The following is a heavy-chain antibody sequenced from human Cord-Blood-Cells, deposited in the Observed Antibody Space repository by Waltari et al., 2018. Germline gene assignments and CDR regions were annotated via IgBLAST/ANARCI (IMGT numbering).Heavy chain of an antibody. CDR3: ARSYSNYYYYGMDV. J-gene: IGHJ6*02. Sequence: EVQLVASGGGLIQPGGSLRLSCEAYGFTVSSNYLSWVRQAPGKGLEWVSVIYSGGSTYYADSVKGRFTISRDNSKNTLYLQMNSLRAEDTAVYYCARSYSNYYYYGMDVWGQGTTVTVSS. CDR2: IYSGGST. V-gene: IGHV3-53*01. D-gene: IGHD4-4*01. CDR1: GFTVSSNY.